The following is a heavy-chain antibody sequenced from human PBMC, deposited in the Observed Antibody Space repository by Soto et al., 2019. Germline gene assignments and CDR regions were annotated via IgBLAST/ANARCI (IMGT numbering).Heavy chain of an antibody. J-gene: IGHJ4*02. V-gene: IGHV3-30-3*01. D-gene: IGHD2-15*01. CDR2: ISYDGSNK. CDR1: GFTFSSYA. CDR3: ARVAHLDY. Sequence: HPGGSLRLSCAASGFTFSSYAMHWVRQAPGKGLEWVAVISYDGSNKYYADSVKGRFTISRDNSKNTLYLQMNSLRAEDTAVYYCARVAHLDYWGQGTLVTVSS.